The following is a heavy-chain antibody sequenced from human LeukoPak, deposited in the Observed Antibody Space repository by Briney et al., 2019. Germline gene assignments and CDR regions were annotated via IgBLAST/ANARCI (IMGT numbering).Heavy chain of an antibody. CDR1: GFTFSSYG. CDR2: IWYDGSNK. Sequence: PGGSLRLSCAASGFTFSSYGMHWVRQAPGKGLEWVAVIWYDGSNKYYADPVKGRFTISRDNSKNTLYLQMNSLRAEDTAVYYCAKDPVGSSSSQRLGYWGQGTLVTVSS. CDR3: AKDPVGSSSSQRLGY. D-gene: IGHD6-6*01. V-gene: IGHV3-33*03. J-gene: IGHJ4*02.